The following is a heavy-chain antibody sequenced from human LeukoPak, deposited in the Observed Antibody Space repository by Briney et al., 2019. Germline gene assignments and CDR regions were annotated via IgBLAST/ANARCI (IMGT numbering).Heavy chain of an antibody. Sequence: PSETLSLTCTVSGGSISSYYWSWIRQPAGKGLEWIGRIYTSGSTNYNPSLKSRVTMSVDTSKNQFSLKLSSVTAADTAVYYRARGEKLGYCSGGSCYLLAFDYWGQGTLVTVSS. D-gene: IGHD2-15*01. CDR1: GGSISSYY. J-gene: IGHJ4*02. V-gene: IGHV4-4*07. CDR2: IYTSGST. CDR3: ARGEKLGYCSGGSCYLLAFDY.